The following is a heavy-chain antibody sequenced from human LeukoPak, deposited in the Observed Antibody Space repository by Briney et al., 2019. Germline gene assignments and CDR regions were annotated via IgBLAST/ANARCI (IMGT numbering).Heavy chain of an antibody. CDR2: ISAYNGNT. J-gene: IGHJ4*02. D-gene: IGHD2-2*01. CDR1: GYTFTSYG. Sequence: ASVKVSCKASGYTFTSYGISWVRQAPGQGLEWMGWISAYNGNTNYAQKLQGRVTMTTDTSTSTAYMELRSLRSDDTAVYYCARRLYCSSTSCYSYGFDYWGQGTLATVSS. V-gene: IGHV1-18*01. CDR3: ARRLYCSSTSCYSYGFDY.